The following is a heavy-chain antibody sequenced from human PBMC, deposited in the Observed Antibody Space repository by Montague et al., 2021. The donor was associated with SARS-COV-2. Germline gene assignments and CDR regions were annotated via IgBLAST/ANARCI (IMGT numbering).Heavy chain of an antibody. CDR2: ISDSGST. J-gene: IGHJ6*02. CDR3: ARGCLSYFGAGSHCYGMDV. Sequence: SETLSLTCSVSGTSITSYYWNWIRQPPGKGLEWIGYISDSGSTNYSPSLKSRVTMSVDTSKNQMSLKLTSVTAAGTAVHYCARGCLSYFGAGSHCYGMDVWGQGTTVTVSS. V-gene: IGHV4-59*01. D-gene: IGHD3-10*01. CDR1: GTSITSYY.